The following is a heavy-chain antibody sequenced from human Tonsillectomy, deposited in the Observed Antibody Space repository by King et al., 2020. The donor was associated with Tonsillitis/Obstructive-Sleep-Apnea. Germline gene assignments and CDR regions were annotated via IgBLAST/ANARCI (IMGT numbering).Heavy chain of an antibody. V-gene: IGHV7-4-1*02. D-gene: IGHD7-27*01. CDR3: AREGGIQGMGRFDP. CDR1: GYTFNSYP. J-gene: IGHJ5*02. CDR2: ISTNTGNP. Sequence: QLVQSGSELKKRGASVKVSCKASGYTFNSYPINWVRQAPGQGLEWMGWISTNTGNPTYAQGFTGRFVFSLDTSVSTAYLQISSLQAEDTALYYCAREGGIQGMGRFDPWGQGTLVTVSS.